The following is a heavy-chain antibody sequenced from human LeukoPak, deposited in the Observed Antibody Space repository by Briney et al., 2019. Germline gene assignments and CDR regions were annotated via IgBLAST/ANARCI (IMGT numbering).Heavy chain of an antibody. CDR2: ISSSSSTI. Sequence: PGGSLRLSCAASGFTFSIYSMNWVRQAPGKGLEWVSYISSSSSTIYYADSVKGRFTISRDNAKNSLYLQMNSLRAEDTAVYYCLGMATINGADWGQGTLVTVSS. D-gene: IGHD5-24*01. CDR3: LGMATINGAD. V-gene: IGHV3-48*01. J-gene: IGHJ4*02. CDR1: GFTFSIYS.